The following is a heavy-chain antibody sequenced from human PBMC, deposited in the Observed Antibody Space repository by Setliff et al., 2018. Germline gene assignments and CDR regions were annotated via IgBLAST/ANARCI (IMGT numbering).Heavy chain of an antibody. CDR3: AREQWLDPPGYYYMDV. D-gene: IGHD6-19*01. Sequence: LSLTCTVSGGSISSYYWSWIRQPAGKGLEWIGHIYIGGSTYYNPSLKSRVTMSLDTSKNQFSLKLNSVTAADMAVYYCAREQWLDPPGYYYMDVWAKGTTVTVSS. V-gene: IGHV4-4*07. CDR1: GGSISSYY. CDR2: IYIGGST. J-gene: IGHJ6*03.